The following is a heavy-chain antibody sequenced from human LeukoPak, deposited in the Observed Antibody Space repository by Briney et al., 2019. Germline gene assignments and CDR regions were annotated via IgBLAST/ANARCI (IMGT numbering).Heavy chain of an antibody. J-gene: IGHJ4*02. CDR2: INADRNVI. D-gene: IGHD1-14*01. CDR3: AGSRYPEPQDLDY. Sequence: PGGSLRLSCAASGFTFSIYEMNWVRQAPGKGVDWISYINADRNVIYYADSVKGRFIISRDNAKNSLYLQMNSLRAEDTAVYYCAGSRYPEPQDLDYWGQGTLVSVSS. CDR1: GFTFSIYE. V-gene: IGHV3-48*03.